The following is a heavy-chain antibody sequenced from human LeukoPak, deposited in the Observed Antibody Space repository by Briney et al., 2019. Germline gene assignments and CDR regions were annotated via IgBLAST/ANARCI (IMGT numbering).Heavy chain of an antibody. D-gene: IGHD3-22*01. V-gene: IGHV4-38-2*02. J-gene: IGHJ6*03. CDR3: ARQRYYYDSSGPYMDV. Sequence: SETLSLTCTVSGYSISSGYYWGWIRQPPGKGLECFGIIHHSGSTFYNPSLKSRVTISVDTSKNQFSLKLSSVTAADTAVYYCARQRYYYDSSGPYMDVWGKGTTVTISS. CDR2: IHHSGST. CDR1: GYSISSGYY.